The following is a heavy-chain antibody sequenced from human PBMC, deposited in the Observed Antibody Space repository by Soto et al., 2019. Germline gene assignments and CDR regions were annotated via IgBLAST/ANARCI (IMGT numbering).Heavy chain of an antibody. CDR3: ARASEGYCTNGVCFFNWFDP. CDR1: GGTFSSYA. V-gene: IGHV1-69*01. Sequence: QGQLVQSGAEVKKPGSSVKVSCKASGGTFSSYAISWVRQAPGQGLEWMGGIIPISGTANYAQKFQGRVTITADESTSTAYMDLSSLRSEDTAVYYCARASEGYCTNGVCFFNWFDPGGKGTLVTVSS. D-gene: IGHD2-8*01. J-gene: IGHJ5*02. CDR2: IIPISGTA.